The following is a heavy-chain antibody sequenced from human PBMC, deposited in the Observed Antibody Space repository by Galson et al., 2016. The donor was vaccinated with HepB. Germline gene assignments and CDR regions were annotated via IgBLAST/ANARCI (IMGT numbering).Heavy chain of an antibody. Sequence: SVKVSCKVSGNTLTELSMHWVRQAPGKGLEWMGGFDHEEGKTIYAQKFQGRVTVTEDTSTDTAYMEVSSLRSDDTAIYYCATARYSGSWTFYYYYGLDVWGQGTTVTVSS. D-gene: IGHD6-13*01. CDR1: GNTLTELS. CDR3: ATARYSGSWTFYYYYGLDV. J-gene: IGHJ6*02. CDR2: FDHEEGKT. V-gene: IGHV1-24*01.